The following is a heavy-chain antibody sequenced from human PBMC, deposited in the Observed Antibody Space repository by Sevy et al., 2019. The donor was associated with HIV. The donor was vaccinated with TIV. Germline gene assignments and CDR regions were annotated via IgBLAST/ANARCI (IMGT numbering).Heavy chain of an antibody. J-gene: IGHJ6*02. CDR1: GFTFSHYW. D-gene: IGHD1-26*01. Sequence: GGSLRLSCAASGFTFSHYWMTLVRQAPGKGPEWVANIKGDGSEKYYVDSVRGRFTISRDNAKNSLYLQMNSLRGEDTALYYCARDCNSATCLWGLDVWGQGTTVTVSS. CDR2: IKGDGSEK. V-gene: IGHV3-7*03. CDR3: ARDCNSATCLWGLDV.